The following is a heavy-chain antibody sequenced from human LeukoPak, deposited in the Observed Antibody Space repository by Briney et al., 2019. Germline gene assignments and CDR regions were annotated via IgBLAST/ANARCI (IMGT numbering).Heavy chain of an antibody. D-gene: IGHD1-26*01. J-gene: IGHJ4*02. CDR2: VWFDGGNK. V-gene: IGHV3-33*08. Sequence: PGGSLRLSCAASGFTVSSNYMSWVRQAPGKGPEWVAVVWFDGGNKYYADSVKGRSTISRDNSRNMVYLQMNSLRVDDTAMYYCTRCGIFGATYSADYWGQGALVTVSS. CDR1: GFTVSSNY. CDR3: TRCGIFGATYSADY.